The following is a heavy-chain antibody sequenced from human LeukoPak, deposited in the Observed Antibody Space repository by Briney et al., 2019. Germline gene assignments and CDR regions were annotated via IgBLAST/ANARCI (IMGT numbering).Heavy chain of an antibody. J-gene: IGHJ4*02. CDR2: FDVAETDT. CDR1: GYTLSELS. CDR3: SSSGVEEWQGLHF. Sequence: ASVKVSCKVSGYTLSELSMHWVRQSPGKGLEWMGGFDVAETDTIYAQKFQGRVTMAEDTSTDTAYMELNSLSSEDTAVYYCSSSGVEEWQGLHFWGQGTLVTVSS. D-gene: IGHD3-3*01. V-gene: IGHV1-24*01.